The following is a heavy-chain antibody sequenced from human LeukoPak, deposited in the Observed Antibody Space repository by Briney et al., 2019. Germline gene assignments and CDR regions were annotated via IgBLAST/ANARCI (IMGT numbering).Heavy chain of an antibody. D-gene: IGHD6-13*01. V-gene: IGHV4-4*07. CDR3: ARVSSSWYQDWYFDL. J-gene: IGHJ2*01. CDR2: IYTSESP. Sequence: SETVSLTCTVSGGSISSYYWSWIRQPAGKGLEWIGRIYTSESPTYNPSLKSRVTMSLDTSKNQFSLKLSSVTAADTAVYYCARVSSSWYQDWYFDLWGRGTLVTVSS. CDR1: GGSISSYY.